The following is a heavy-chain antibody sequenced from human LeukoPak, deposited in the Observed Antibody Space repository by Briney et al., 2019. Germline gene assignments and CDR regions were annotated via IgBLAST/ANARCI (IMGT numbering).Heavy chain of an antibody. CDR1: GFTFSSYA. J-gene: IGHJ6*02. D-gene: IGHD2-2*01. CDR2: ISSNGGST. V-gene: IGHV3-64*01. CDR3: ARGGIVVVPAAPRYGMDV. Sequence: GSLRLSCAASGFTFSSYAMHWVRQAPGKGLEYVSAISSNGGSTYYANSVKGRFTISRDNSKNTLYPQMGSLRAEDMAVYYCARGGIVVVPAAPRYGMDVWGQGTTVTVSS.